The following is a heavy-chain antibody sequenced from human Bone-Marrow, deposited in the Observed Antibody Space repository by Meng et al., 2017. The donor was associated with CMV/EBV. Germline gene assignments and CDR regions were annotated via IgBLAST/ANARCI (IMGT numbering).Heavy chain of an antibody. D-gene: IGHD6-6*01. Sequence: GESLKISCGACGFTFSSYSMNWVRQAPGEGLEWVSAISGSGGSTYYADSVKGRFTISRDNSKNTLYLQMNSLRAEDTAVYYCAKDRLYSRSSDYWGQGTLVTVSS. CDR2: ISGSGGST. CDR3: AKDRLYSRSSDY. J-gene: IGHJ4*02. CDR1: GFTFSSYS. V-gene: IGHV3-23*01.